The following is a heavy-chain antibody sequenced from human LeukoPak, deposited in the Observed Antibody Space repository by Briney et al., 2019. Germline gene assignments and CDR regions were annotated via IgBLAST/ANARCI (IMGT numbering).Heavy chain of an antibody. CDR3: GRQGYTASHYFLDY. Sequence: SETLSLTCTVSSGSISSYYWGWVRQPPGKGLEWIGRIYTTGATHYNPSLKSRVTMSIDTSTNQFSLNLRSVTAADTAVYYCGRQGYTASHYFLDYWSQGTLIAVS. CDR2: IYTTGAT. D-gene: IGHD2-2*02. CDR1: SGSISSYY. V-gene: IGHV4-4*07. J-gene: IGHJ4*02.